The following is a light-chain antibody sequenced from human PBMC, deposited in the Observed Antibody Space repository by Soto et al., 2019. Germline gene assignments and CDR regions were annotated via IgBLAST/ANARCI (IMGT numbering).Light chain of an antibody. CDR2: DAS. CDR1: QGISSF. J-gene: IGKJ1*01. CDR3: QQYNSYWT. Sequence: DIHLPQTPSSLSASVGDRVTITCRASQGISSFLAWYQQKPGQAPKLLIYDASALESGVPSRFSGSGSGTEFTLTISNLQPDDFASYYCQQYNSYWTFGQGTKVDIK. V-gene: IGKV1-5*01.